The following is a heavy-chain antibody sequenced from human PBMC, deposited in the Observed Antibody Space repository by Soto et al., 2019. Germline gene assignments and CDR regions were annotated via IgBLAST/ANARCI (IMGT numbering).Heavy chain of an antibody. CDR1: GGSISSGGYS. V-gene: IGHV4-30-2*01. D-gene: IGHD2-21*01. CDR2: IYHSGST. J-gene: IGHJ3*02. Sequence: TSETLSLTCAVSGGSISSGGYSWSWIRQPPGKGLEWIGYIYHSGSTYYNPSLKSRVTISVDRSKNQFSLKLSSVTAADTAVYYCARAGNIPPYTDLVFDIWGQGTMVTVSS. CDR3: ARAGNIPPYTDLVFDI.